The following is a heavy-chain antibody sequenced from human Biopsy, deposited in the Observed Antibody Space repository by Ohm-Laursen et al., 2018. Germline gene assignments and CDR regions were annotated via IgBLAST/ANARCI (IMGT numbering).Heavy chain of an antibody. J-gene: IGHJ4*02. Sequence: GSLRLSCTVSGFPVSDYCMSWIRQAPGRGLEWVSDINSSGSTKYHAESVKGRFTISRDNAMNSVYLQMNSLRGEDTAVYYCARAVGIAAAPIDYWGQGTLVTVSS. V-gene: IGHV3-11*01. CDR3: ARAVGIAAAPIDY. CDR1: GFPVSDYC. CDR2: INSSGSTK. D-gene: IGHD2-15*01.